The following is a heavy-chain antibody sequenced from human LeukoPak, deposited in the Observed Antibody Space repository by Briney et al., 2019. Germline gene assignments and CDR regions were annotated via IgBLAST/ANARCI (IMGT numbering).Heavy chain of an antibody. J-gene: IGHJ4*02. Sequence: GGSLRLSCAASGFTFSNYGMYWVRQTAGKGLEWVALISYDGSSQYYADSVKGRFTISRDNSKNTLELQLSSLRAEDTAVYYCAKVAPSRQLVAYFDYWGQGTLVTVSS. CDR1: GFTFSNYG. CDR2: ISYDGSSQ. V-gene: IGHV3-30*18. CDR3: AKVAPSRQLVAYFDY. D-gene: IGHD6-6*01.